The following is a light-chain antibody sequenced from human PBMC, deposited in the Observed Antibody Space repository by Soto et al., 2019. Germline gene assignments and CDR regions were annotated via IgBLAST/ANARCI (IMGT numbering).Light chain of an antibody. CDR3: QQRSSWPIT. J-gene: IGKJ5*01. Sequence: GQRATLSCRASQSVDSYLVWYQQKPGQAPRLLIFGASNRATGIPARFSGSGSGTDFTLTINSLEPEDFAVYYCQQRSSWPITFGQGTRLEIK. V-gene: IGKV3-11*01. CDR1: QSVDSY. CDR2: GAS.